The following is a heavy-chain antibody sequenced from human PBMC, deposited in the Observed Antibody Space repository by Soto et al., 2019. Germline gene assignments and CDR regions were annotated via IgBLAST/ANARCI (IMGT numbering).Heavy chain of an antibody. Sequence: PSETLSLTCTVSGGSISSYYWSWIQQPPGKGLEWIGYIYYSGSTNYNPSLKSRVTISVDTSKNQFSLKLSSVTAADTAVYYCARDRRAYYDFWSGYGYYGMDVWGQGTTVTVSS. CDR2: IYYSGST. V-gene: IGHV4-59*01. CDR3: ARDRRAYYDFWSGYGYYGMDV. CDR1: GGSISSYY. D-gene: IGHD3-3*01. J-gene: IGHJ6*02.